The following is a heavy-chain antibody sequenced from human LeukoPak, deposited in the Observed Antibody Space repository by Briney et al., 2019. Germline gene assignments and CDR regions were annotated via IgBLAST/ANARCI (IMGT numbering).Heavy chain of an antibody. CDR2: ISYDGSNK. V-gene: IGHV3-30*03. D-gene: IGHD6-19*01. CDR3: ARDPNTGGWSFDY. Sequence: SGGSLRLSCAASGFTFSSYGMHWVRQAPGKGLEWVAVISYDGSNKYYADSVKGRFTISRDNSKNTLYLQMNSLRAEDTAVYYCARDPNTGGWSFDYWGQGTLVTVSS. J-gene: IGHJ4*02. CDR1: GFTFSSYG.